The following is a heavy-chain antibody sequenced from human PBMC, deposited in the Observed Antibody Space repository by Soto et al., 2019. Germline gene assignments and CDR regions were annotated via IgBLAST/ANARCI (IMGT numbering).Heavy chain of an antibody. D-gene: IGHD1-26*01. Sequence: QPGGSLRLSCAASGFTFSSYAMAWGRQAPGKGLEWVSSIDGTGANTFYADSVKGRFTISRDNSRNTLYLQMDSLRAEDTAVYYCVRGASLNFDYWGQGTLVTVSS. J-gene: IGHJ4*02. V-gene: IGHV3-23*01. CDR2: IDGTGANT. CDR3: VRGASLNFDY. CDR1: GFTFSSYA.